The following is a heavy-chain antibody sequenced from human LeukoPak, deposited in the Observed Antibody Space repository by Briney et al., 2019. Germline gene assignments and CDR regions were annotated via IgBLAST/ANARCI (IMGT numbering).Heavy chain of an antibody. Sequence: PGGSLRLSCAASGFTFSSYWMSWVRQAPGKGLEWVANIKRDGSAKNYGDSVKGRFTISRDNAKNSLYLQMNSLRVEDTAVYYCARDRSAGPWYSDVWGRGTLVSVSS. CDR3: ARDRSAGPWYSDV. CDR2: IKRDGSAK. CDR1: GFTFSSYW. D-gene: IGHD6-19*01. V-gene: IGHV3-7*01. J-gene: IGHJ2*01.